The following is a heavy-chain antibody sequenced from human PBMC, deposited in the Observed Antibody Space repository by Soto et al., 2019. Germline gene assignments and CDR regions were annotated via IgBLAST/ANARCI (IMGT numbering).Heavy chain of an antibody. J-gene: IGHJ6*02. CDR3: ARRGEPTYYDFWSGYYTGTPGAYYGMDV. CDR2: IYYSGST. Sequence: SETLSLTCTVSGGSISSSSYYWGWIRQPPGKGLEWIGSIYYSGSTYYNPSLKSRVTISVDTSKNQFSLKLSSVTAADTAVYYCARRGEPTYYDFWSGYYTGTPGAYYGMDVWGQGTTVTVSS. V-gene: IGHV4-39*01. CDR1: GGSISSSSYY. D-gene: IGHD3-3*01.